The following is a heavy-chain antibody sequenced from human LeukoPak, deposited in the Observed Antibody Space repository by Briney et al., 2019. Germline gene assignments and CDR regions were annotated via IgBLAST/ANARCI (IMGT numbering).Heavy chain of an antibody. CDR3: ARAYCGGDCYDNWFDP. Sequence: PSETLSLTCAVYGGSFSGYYWSWIRQPPGKGLEWIGEINHSGSTNYNPSLKSRVTISVDTSKNQFSLKLGSVTAADTAVYYCARAYCGGDCYDNWFDPWGQGTLVTVSS. V-gene: IGHV4-34*01. J-gene: IGHJ5*02. D-gene: IGHD2-21*02. CDR1: GGSFSGYY. CDR2: INHSGST.